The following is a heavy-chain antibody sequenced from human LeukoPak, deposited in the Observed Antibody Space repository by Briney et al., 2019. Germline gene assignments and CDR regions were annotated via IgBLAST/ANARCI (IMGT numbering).Heavy chain of an antibody. D-gene: IGHD3-10*01. CDR1: GFTFSAFW. J-gene: IGHJ4*02. CDR3: AKRGIVIRGILIIGFHKEAYYFDY. V-gene: IGHV3-23*01. CDR2: ISGSAGGT. Sequence: PGGSLRLSCAASGFTFSAFWMSWVRQAPGKGLEWVSGISGSAGGTKYADSVKGRFTISRDNSLNTVYLQMNSPRAEDTAVYFCAKRGIVIRGILIIGFHKEAYYFDYWGQGILVTVSS.